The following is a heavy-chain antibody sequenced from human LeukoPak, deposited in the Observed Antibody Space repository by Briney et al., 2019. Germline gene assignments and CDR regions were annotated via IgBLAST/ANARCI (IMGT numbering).Heavy chain of an antibody. CDR3: AREGYCSGGICSYDN. CDR2: IKQDGSEK. CDR1: GFTFSNYW. Sequence: GGSLRLSCAASGFTFSNYWMNWVRQAPGKGPEWVARIKQDGSEKYYVESVKGRFTISRDNAKKSVYLQMDSLRADDTAVYYCAREGYCSGGICSYDNWGQGTLVTVSS. V-gene: IGHV3-7*01. D-gene: IGHD2-15*01. J-gene: IGHJ4*02.